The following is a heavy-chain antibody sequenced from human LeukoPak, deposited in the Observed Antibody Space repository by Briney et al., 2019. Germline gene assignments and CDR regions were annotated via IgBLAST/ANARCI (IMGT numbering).Heavy chain of an antibody. V-gene: IGHV5-51*01. D-gene: IGHD2-2*01. J-gene: IGHJ6*02. CDR3: ARTVVPAARADYGMDV. Sequence: GESLKISCKASGYSFTNNWIGWVRQMPGKGLEWMGIINPSDFETRYSPSFQGQVTISADKSISTAYLQWSSLKASDTAMYYCARTVVPAARADYGMDVWGQGTTVTVSS. CDR1: GYSFTNNW. CDR2: INPSDFET.